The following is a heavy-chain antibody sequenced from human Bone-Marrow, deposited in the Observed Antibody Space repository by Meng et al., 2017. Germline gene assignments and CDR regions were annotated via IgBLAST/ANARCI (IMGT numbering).Heavy chain of an antibody. D-gene: IGHD5-24*01. CDR2: ISGTGDNT. CDR1: GFTFSSYA. J-gene: IGHJ5*02. CDR3: AKVSRDGYDYLSWFDP. Sequence: GESLKISCTASGFTFSSYAMSWVHQAPGKGLEWVSSISGTGDNTYYSDSVKGRFTISRDNSKNTLYLQLNSLRVDDTAAFYCAKVSRDGYDYLSWFDPWGQGTLVTVSS. V-gene: IGHV3-23*01.